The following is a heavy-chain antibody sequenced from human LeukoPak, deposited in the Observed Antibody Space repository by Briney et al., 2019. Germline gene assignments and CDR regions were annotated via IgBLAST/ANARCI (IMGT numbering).Heavy chain of an antibody. CDR3: AGPHYSSGWLDY. J-gene: IGHJ4*02. Sequence: SETLSLTCSVSGGSIDSYYWNWIRQTPGKGLEWVGYTYSTGSATYNPSLRGRVTMSIDTSKNQFYLTLNSVTAADTAVYYCAGPHYSSGWLDYWGRGTLVTVSS. D-gene: IGHD6-19*01. CDR2: TYSTGSA. V-gene: IGHV4-59*03. CDR1: GGSIDSYY.